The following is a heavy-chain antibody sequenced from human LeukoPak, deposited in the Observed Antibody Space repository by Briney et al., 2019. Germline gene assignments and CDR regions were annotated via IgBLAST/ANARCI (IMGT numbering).Heavy chain of an antibody. CDR3: AKEVVPGTSRSFDY. D-gene: IGHD2-2*01. CDR2: LSFGGGTI. V-gene: IGHV3-23*01. CDR1: GFTFSSYT. Sequence: GGSLRLSCAASGFTFSSYTMAWVRQAPGKGLECVSSLSFGGGTIYYADPVKGRFTISRDTSKNTLYLQMNSLRAEDTAIYYCAKEVVPGTSRSFDYWGQGTLVTVSS. J-gene: IGHJ4*02.